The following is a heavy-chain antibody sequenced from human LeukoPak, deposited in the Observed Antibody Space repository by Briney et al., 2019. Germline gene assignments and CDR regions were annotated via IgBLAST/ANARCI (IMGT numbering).Heavy chain of an antibody. D-gene: IGHD6-19*01. CDR1: GYTFTRYY. CDR3: ARSYSSGPPHY. Sequence: GASVKVSCKASGYTFTRYYMHWVRQAPGQGLEWMGIINPSGGSTSYAQKFQGRVTMTRDTSTSTVYRELSSLRSEDTAVYYCARSYSSGPPHYWGQGTLVTVSS. V-gene: IGHV1-46*01. J-gene: IGHJ4*02. CDR2: INPSGGST.